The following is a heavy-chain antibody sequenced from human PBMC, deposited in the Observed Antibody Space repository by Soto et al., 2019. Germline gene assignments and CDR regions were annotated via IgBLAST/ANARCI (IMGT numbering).Heavy chain of an antibody. CDR3: ARDLTGDYGNSYYYYMDV. V-gene: IGHV3-11*01. CDR2: ISSRGTTS. D-gene: IGHD3-10*01. J-gene: IGHJ6*04. CDR1: GFVFSDYY. Sequence: QAQLEESGGGLVKPGGSLRLSCAASGFVFSDYYMTWIRQAPGKSLEWVSYISSRGTTSYSSDSVRGRFTISRDNANNSLYLEMNDLTAEDTAVYYCARDLTGDYGNSYYYYMDVWGKGTTVVVSS.